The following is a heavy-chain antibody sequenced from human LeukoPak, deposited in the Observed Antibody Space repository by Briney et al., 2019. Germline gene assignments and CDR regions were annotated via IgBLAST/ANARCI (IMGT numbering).Heavy chain of an antibody. D-gene: IGHD2-2*01. CDR1: GGSISSYY. V-gene: IGHV4-4*08. CDR3: ASSHHRYCSSTSCYYYYMDV. Sequence: PSETLSLTCTVSGGSISSYYWSWIRQPPGKGLEWIGRIYTSGSTNYNPSLKSRVTISVDTSKNQFSLKLSSVTAADTAVYYCASSHHRYCSSTSCYYYYMDVWGKGTTVTVSS. CDR2: IYTSGST. J-gene: IGHJ6*03.